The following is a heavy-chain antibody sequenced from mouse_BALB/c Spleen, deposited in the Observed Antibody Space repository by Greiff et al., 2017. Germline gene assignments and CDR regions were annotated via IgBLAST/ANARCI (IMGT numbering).Heavy chain of an antibody. CDR1: GFTFSSYA. Sequence: EVKLMESGGGLVKPGGSLKLSCAASGFTFSSYAMSWVRQTPEKRLEWVASISSGGSTYYPDSVKGRFTISRDNARNILYLQMSSLRSEDTAMYYCARGPPPYAMDYWGQGTSVTVSS. J-gene: IGHJ4*01. CDR3: ARGPPPYAMDY. CDR2: ISSGGST. V-gene: IGHV5-6-5*01.